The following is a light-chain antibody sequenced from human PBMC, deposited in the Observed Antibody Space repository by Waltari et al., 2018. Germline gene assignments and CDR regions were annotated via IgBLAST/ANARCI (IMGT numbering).Light chain of an antibody. V-gene: IGKV3-11*01. CDR3: LQRTIWPAS. CDR1: QSVSNY. Sequence: EIVLTQSPATLSLSPGERATLSCRASQSVSNYLSWYQQKPGQAPRLLIYDASNRATGTPARFSGSWSGTDVTLTISSLEPEDFAVYYCLQRTIWPASFGGGTKLEIK. J-gene: IGKJ4*01. CDR2: DAS.